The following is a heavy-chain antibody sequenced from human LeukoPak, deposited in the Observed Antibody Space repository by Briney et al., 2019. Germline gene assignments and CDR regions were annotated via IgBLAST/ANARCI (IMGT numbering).Heavy chain of an antibody. CDR3: AKGVSLGIFDY. Sequence: GGSLRLSWAASGFTFSSYAMSWVRQAPEKGLEWVSAISGSGGSTYYADSVKGRFTISRDNSKNTLYLQMNSLRAEDTAVYYCAKGVSLGIFDYWGQGTLVTVSS. J-gene: IGHJ4*02. CDR2: ISGSGGST. V-gene: IGHV3-23*01. D-gene: IGHD5/OR15-5a*01. CDR1: GFTFSSYA.